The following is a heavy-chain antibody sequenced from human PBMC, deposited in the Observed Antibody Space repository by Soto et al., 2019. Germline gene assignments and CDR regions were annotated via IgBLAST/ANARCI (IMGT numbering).Heavy chain of an antibody. D-gene: IGHD2-2*02. CDR2: IIPIFGTA. V-gene: IGHV1-69*01. Sequence: QVQLVQSGAEVKKTGSSVKVSCKASGGTFSSYAISWVRQAPGQGLEWMGGIIPIFGTANYAQKFQGRVTITADESTSTAYMELSSLRSEDTAVYYCAREDIVVVPAAIRPDYYYYGMDVWGQGTTVTVSS. CDR1: GGTFSSYA. J-gene: IGHJ6*02. CDR3: AREDIVVVPAAIRPDYYYYGMDV.